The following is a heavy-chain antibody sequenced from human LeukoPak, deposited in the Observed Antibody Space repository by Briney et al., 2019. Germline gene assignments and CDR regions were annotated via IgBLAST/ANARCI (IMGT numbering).Heavy chain of an antibody. CDR1: GASISSHY. V-gene: IGHV4-59*11. CDR2: VYYSGST. Sequence: SETLSLTCSVSGASISSHYWSWIRQPPGKGLEWIGYVYYSGSTNYNPSLKSRVTISVDTSKNQFSLKVTSVTAADTAVYYCARGLGYSRIDYWGQGTLVTVSS. CDR3: ARGLGYSRIDY. J-gene: IGHJ4*02. D-gene: IGHD4-11*01.